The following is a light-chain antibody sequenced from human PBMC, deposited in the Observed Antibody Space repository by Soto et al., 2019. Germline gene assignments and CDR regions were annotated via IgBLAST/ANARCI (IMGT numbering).Light chain of an antibody. Sequence: DSQMTQSPSTLSASVGDRVIITFRASQSISDYLAWYQQKPGKAPKLLIYDASNLESGVPSTFSGSGSGTEFTLTISCLQPDDFAPYYCQLSSTYWHLFGQGTKVDI. CDR1: QSISDY. CDR2: DAS. J-gene: IGKJ1*01. CDR3: QLSSTYWHL. V-gene: IGKV1-5*01.